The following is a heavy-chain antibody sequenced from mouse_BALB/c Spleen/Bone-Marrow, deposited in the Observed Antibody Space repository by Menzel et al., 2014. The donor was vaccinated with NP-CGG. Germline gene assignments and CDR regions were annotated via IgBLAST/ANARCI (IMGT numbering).Heavy chain of an antibody. Sequence: QVHVKQSGAELARPGASVKMSCKASGYTFXSYTMHWVKQRPGQGLEWIGYINPSSGYTNYNQKFKDKATLTADKSSSTAYMQLSSLTSEDSAVYYCARESYGNWFAYWGQGTLVTVSA. J-gene: IGHJ3*01. V-gene: IGHV1-4*01. CDR1: GYTFXSYT. CDR3: ARESYGNWFAY. CDR2: INPSSGYT. D-gene: IGHD2-1*01.